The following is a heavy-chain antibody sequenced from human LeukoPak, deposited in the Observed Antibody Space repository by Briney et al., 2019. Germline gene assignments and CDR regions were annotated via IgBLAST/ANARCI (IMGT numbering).Heavy chain of an antibody. J-gene: IGHJ6*03. CDR1: GGSFSGYY. CDR2: INHSGST. D-gene: IGHD2/OR15-2a*01. Sequence: KPWETLSLTCAVWGGSFSGYYWSWIRPPPGKGLECLVEINHSGSTNYNPSLKSRVTISVDTSKYQFSLKLSSVTAADTAVYYCPSSVRKCNSAVYYLPNYYYYYLDVWGKGTPVTVSS. V-gene: IGHV4-34*01. CDR3: PSSVRKCNSAVYYLPNYYYYYLDV.